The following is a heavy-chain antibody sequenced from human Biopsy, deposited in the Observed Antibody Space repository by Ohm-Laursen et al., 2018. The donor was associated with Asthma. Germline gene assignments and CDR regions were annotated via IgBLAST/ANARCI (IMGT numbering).Heavy chain of an antibody. V-gene: IGHV4-59*01. CDR2: VYSTGST. Sequence: TLSLTCTVSPGSISDYYWNWIRQFPGKGLEWIGYVYSTGSTRYNPSLKSRVTISVDTSINQVSLGLSSVTAADTAMYYCAQATSTWSQSGPHYFDHWGQGALVTVSS. CDR1: PGSISDYY. D-gene: IGHD6-13*01. CDR3: AQATSTWSQSGPHYFDH. J-gene: IGHJ4*02.